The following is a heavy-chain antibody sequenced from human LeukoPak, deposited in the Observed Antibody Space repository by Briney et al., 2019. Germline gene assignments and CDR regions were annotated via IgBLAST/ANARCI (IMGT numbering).Heavy chain of an antibody. V-gene: IGHV1-18*01. J-gene: IGHJ4*02. D-gene: IGHD1-1*01. Sequence: ASVKVSCKASGYTFTSYGISWVRQATGQGLEWMGWISAYNGNTNYAQKLQGRVTMTTDTSTSTAYMELSSLMSDDTAVYYCATTYSTVFDYWGQGTLVTVSS. CDR2: ISAYNGNT. CDR1: GYTFTSYG. CDR3: ATTYSTVFDY.